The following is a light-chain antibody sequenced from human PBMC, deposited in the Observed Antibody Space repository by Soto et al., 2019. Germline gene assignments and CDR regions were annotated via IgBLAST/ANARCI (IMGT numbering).Light chain of an antibody. V-gene: IGKV3-15*01. J-gene: IGKJ1*01. CDR3: QQYNDWPLT. CDR2: GAF. Sequence: EILMTQSPVTLSVSPGESATLSCRASQSVSSNLAWYQQKPGQAPSLLIYGAFTRATGIPASFSGTGSGTEFTLTISSLQSEDFALYYCQQYNDWPLTFGQGTKVEI. CDR1: QSVSSN.